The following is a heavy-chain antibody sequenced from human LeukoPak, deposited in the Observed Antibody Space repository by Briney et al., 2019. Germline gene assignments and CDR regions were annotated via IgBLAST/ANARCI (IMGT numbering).Heavy chain of an antibody. CDR3: ARVTQRIVVVTAIRASLGY. D-gene: IGHD2-21*02. CDR1: GYTFTGYY. CDR2: INPNSGGT. J-gene: IGHJ4*02. Sequence: ASVKVSCKASGYTFTGYYMHWVRQAPGQGLEWMGWINPNSGGTNYAQKFQGRVTMTRDTPISTAYMELSRLRSDDTAVYYCARVTQRIVVVTAIRASLGYWGQGTLVTVSS. V-gene: IGHV1-2*02.